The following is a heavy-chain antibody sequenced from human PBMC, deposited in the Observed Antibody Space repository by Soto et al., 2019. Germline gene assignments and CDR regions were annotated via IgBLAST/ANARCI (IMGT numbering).Heavy chain of an antibody. J-gene: IGHJ4*02. CDR1: GFTFSNAW. Sequence: GGSLRLSCAASGFTFSNAWMNWVRQAPGKGLEWVGRIKSKTDGGTTDYAAPVKGRFTISRDDSKTTLYLQMNSLKTEDTAVYYCTTDYWHPPKYYYDRLWGQGTLVTVSS. V-gene: IGHV3-15*07. CDR3: TTDYWHPPKYYYDRL. D-gene: IGHD3-22*01. CDR2: IKSKTDGGTT.